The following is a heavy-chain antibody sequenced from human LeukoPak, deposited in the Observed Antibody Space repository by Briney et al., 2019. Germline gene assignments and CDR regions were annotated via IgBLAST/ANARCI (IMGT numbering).Heavy chain of an antibody. J-gene: IGHJ5*02. CDR3: TKDKPPRSSGWYGWFDP. Sequence: GRSLRLSCAASGFIFDDYAMHWVRQAPGKGREWVSGVSWNSGSIGYADSVKGRFTISRDNAKNSLYLQMNSLRAEDTALYYCTKDKPPRSSGWYGWFDPWGQGTLVTVSS. D-gene: IGHD6-19*01. CDR2: VSWNSGSI. V-gene: IGHV3-9*01. CDR1: GFIFDDYA.